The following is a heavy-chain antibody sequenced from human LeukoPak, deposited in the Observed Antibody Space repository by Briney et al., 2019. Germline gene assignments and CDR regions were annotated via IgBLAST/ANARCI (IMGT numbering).Heavy chain of an antibody. CDR2: IYYSGSS. J-gene: IGHJ4*02. CDR3: ARHGEQNYYGSGSYYAPLGY. Sequence: SETLSLTCTVSGGSIGSSTYYWAWIRQPPGKELEWIGSIYYSGSSMYNPSLKSRVTISVDTSKNQFSLKLSSVTAADTAVYYCARHGEQNYYGSGSYYAPLGYWGQGTLVTVSS. CDR1: GGSIGSSTYY. D-gene: IGHD3-10*01. V-gene: IGHV4-39*01.